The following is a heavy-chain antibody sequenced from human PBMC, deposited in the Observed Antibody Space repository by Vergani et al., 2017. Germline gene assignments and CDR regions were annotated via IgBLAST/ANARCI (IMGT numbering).Heavy chain of an antibody. Sequence: QVQLVQSGAEVKKPGSSVKVSCKASGGTFSSYAISWVRQAPGQGLEWMGGIIPIFGTANYAQKFQGRVTITADESTSTAYMELSSLRSEDTAVYYCARVALGYCSSTSCLYYYYYYMDVWGKGTTVTVSS. CDR3: ARVALGYCSSTSCLYYYYYYMDV. J-gene: IGHJ6*03. D-gene: IGHD2-2*01. CDR2: IIPIFGTA. V-gene: IGHV1-69*01. CDR1: GGTFSSYA.